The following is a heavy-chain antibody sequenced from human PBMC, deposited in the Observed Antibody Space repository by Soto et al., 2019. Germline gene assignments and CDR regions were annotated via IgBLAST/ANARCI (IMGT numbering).Heavy chain of an antibody. D-gene: IGHD3-10*01. CDR3: ASKCGELLADAFDI. J-gene: IGHJ3*02. CDR1: GGSISSGGYS. CDR2: IYHSGST. Sequence: SETLSLTCAVSGGSISSGGYSRSWIRQPPGKGLEWIGYIYHSGSTYYNPSLKSRVTISVDTSKNQFSLKMTSVTAADTAVYYCASKCGELLADAFDIWGKGTVVTASS. V-gene: IGHV4-30-2*01.